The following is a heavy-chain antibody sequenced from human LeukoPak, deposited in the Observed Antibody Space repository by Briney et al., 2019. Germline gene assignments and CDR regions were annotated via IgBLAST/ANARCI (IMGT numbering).Heavy chain of an antibody. V-gene: IGHV4-59*01. CDR2: IYYSGST. J-gene: IGHJ4*02. Sequence: SETLSLTCTVSGGSISSYYWSWIRQPPGKGLEWIGYIYYSGSTNYNPSLKSRVTISVDTSKNQFSLKLSSVTAADTAVYYCARGGACSSTSCHVDYWGQGTLVTVSP. CDR3: ARGGACSSTSCHVDY. CDR1: GGSISSYY. D-gene: IGHD2-2*01.